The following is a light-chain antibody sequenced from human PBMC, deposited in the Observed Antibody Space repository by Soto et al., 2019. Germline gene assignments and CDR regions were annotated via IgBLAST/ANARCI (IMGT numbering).Light chain of an antibody. J-gene: IGLJ1*01. CDR3: SSYTPTNTFYI. CDR1: SSDVGSYDH. Sequence: QSALTQPASVSGSPGQSITISCSGTSSDVGSYDHVAWYQQFPGKTPKLMIYEVSNRPSGVSSRFSGSKSGNTASLTISGLQAEDEADYFCSSYTPTNTFYIFGTGTKVTVL. V-gene: IGLV2-14*01. CDR2: EVS.